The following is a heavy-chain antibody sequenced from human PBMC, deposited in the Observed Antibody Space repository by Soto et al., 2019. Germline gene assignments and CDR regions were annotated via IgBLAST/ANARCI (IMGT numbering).Heavy chain of an antibody. CDR1: GFNCSKHW. J-gene: IGHJ5*02. V-gene: IGHV3-74*01. CDR2: ITSDGKSK. CDR3: ARESGDWPLNWFDP. Sequence: WWSLRLSCSASGFNCSKHWMHWFRQRPGEGLVWVSRITSDGKSKAYAESVKGRFAISRANAKNTLYLQMNGLTAEDTAVYYCARESGDWPLNWFDPWGLGTLVTVSS. D-gene: IGHD2-21*02.